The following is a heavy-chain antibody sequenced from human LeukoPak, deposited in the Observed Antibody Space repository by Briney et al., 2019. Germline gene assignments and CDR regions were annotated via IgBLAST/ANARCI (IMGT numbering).Heavy chain of an antibody. D-gene: IGHD4-23*01. Sequence: SQTLSLTCTVSGGSISSGGYYWSWIRQHPGKGLEWIGYIYYSGSTNYNPSLKSPVTISVDTSKNQFSLKLSSVTAADTAVYYCARGNSRDYYYGMDVWGQGTTVTVSS. J-gene: IGHJ6*02. CDR3: ARGNSRDYYYGMDV. V-gene: IGHV4-61*08. CDR1: GGSISSGGYY. CDR2: IYYSGST.